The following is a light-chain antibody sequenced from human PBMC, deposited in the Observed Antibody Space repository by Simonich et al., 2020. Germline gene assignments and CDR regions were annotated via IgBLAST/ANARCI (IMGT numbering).Light chain of an antibody. CDR1: SSDVGGYNY. V-gene: IGLV2-11*01. J-gene: IGLJ3*02. CDR2: DVS. CDR3: SSYTSSSPWV. Sequence: QSALTQPRSVSGSPGQSVTISCTGTSSDVGGYNYVSWYQQHPGKAPKLMIYDVSQRPSGVPDRFSGSKSGNTASLTISGLQAEDDADYYCSSYTSSSPWVFGGGTKLTVL.